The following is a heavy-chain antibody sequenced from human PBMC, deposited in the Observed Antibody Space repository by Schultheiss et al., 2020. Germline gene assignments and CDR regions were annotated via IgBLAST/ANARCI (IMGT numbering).Heavy chain of an antibody. CDR1: GGSVSSGSCY. CDR2: IYYSGST. Sequence: SETLSLTCTVSGGSVSSGSCYWTWIRQPPGKGLEWIGSIYYSGSTYYNPSLKSRVTISLDTSKSQISLKLSSVTAADTAVYYCARVRGGYCSGGGCYHYYYFMDVWGKGTTVTVSS. CDR3: ARVRGGYCSGGGCYHYYYFMDV. D-gene: IGHD2-15*01. V-gene: IGHV4-61*01. J-gene: IGHJ6*03.